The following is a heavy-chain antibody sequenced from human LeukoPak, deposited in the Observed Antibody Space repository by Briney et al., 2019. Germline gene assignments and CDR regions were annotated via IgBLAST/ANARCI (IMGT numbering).Heavy chain of an antibody. J-gene: IGHJ4*02. V-gene: IGHV4-38-2*02. CDR3: VCSSTTDY. D-gene: IGHD2-2*01. CDR2: IYTSGST. Sequence: PSETLSLTCTVSGYSISSGYYWGWIRQPPGKGLEWIGRIYTSGSTNYSPSLKSRVTISVDTSKNQFSLKLSSVTAADTAVYYCVCSSTTDYWGQGTLVTVSS. CDR1: GYSISSGYY.